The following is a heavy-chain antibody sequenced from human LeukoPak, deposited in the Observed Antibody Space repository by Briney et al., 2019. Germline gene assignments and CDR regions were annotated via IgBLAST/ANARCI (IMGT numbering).Heavy chain of an antibody. Sequence: GGSLRLSCAASGFTLNSYGMHWVRQAPGKGLEWVTVISYDGSNKYYADSVKGRFTISRDNSKNTLYLQMNSLRAEDTAVYYRAKGWKWELLVAHYFDYWGQGTLVTVSS. J-gene: IGHJ4*01. V-gene: IGHV3-30*18. CDR2: ISYDGSNK. D-gene: IGHD1-26*01. CDR1: GFTLNSYG. CDR3: AKGWKWELLVAHYFDY.